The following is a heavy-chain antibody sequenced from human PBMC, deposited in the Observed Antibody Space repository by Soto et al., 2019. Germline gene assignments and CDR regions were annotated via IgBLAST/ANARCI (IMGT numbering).Heavy chain of an antibody. J-gene: IGHJ4*02. V-gene: IGHV5-51*01. CDR1: GYSFAGYW. CDR2: IYPGDSDT. CDR3: ARRGNSGYEYFDY. Sequence: GESLKISCKGSGYSFAGYWIGWVSQMPGKGLEWMGIIYPGDSDTRYSPSFRGQVTISVDKSIGPAYLQWSSLKASDTAMYYCARRGNSGYEYFDYWGQGTQVTVSS. D-gene: IGHD5-12*01.